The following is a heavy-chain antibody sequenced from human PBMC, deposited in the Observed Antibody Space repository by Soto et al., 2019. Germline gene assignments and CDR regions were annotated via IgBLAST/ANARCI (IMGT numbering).Heavy chain of an antibody. D-gene: IGHD2-15*01. Sequence: EVQLLESGGGLVQPGGSLRLSCAASGFTFSSYAMSWVRQAPGKGLEWVSAICGSGGSTYYADSVKGRFTISRDNSKNTLYLQMNSLRAEDTAVYYCAKACGGSCYSTVDYWGQGTLVTVSS. V-gene: IGHV3-23*01. CDR1: GFTFSSYA. J-gene: IGHJ4*02. CDR3: AKACGGSCYSTVDY. CDR2: ICGSGGST.